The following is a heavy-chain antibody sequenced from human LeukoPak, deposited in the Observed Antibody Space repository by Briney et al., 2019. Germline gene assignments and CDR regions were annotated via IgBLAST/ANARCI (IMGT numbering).Heavy chain of an antibody. CDR1: VGTYSIYA. CDR2: IIPIFGTA. Sequence: SVKVSCKASVGTYSIYAISWVRQAPGQGLEWMGRIIPIFGTANYAQKFQGRVTITTDESTSTAYMELSSLRSEDTAVYYCARDSPYSGSYPDAFDIWGQGTMVTVSS. D-gene: IGHD1-26*01. CDR3: ARDSPYSGSYPDAFDI. J-gene: IGHJ3*02. V-gene: IGHV1-69*05.